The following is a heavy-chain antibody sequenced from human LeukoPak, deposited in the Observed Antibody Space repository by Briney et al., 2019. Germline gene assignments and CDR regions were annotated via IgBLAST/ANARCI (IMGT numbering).Heavy chain of an antibody. J-gene: IGHJ4*02. Sequence: SVKVSCKASGGAFSSYAISWVRQAPGQGLEWMGGIIPILGIANYAQKFQGRVTITADKSTSTAYMELSSLRSEDTAVYYCARYIAARGPIWGQGTLVTVSS. V-gene: IGHV1-69*04. D-gene: IGHD6-6*01. CDR3: ARYIAARGPI. CDR2: IIPILGIA. CDR1: GGAFSSYA.